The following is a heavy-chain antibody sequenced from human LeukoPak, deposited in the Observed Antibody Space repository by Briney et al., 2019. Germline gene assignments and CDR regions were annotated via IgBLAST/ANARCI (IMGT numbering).Heavy chain of an antibody. CDR2: IYYSGST. D-gene: IGHD3-10*01. CDR3: ARDHYHSGDYGMDV. V-gene: IGHV4-31*03. J-gene: IGHJ6*02. CDR1: GGSISSGGYY. Sequence: PSQTLSLTCTVSGGSISSGGYYWSWIRQHPGKGLEWIGYIYYSGSTYYNPSLKSRVTISVDTSKSQFSLKLSSVTAADTAVYYCARDHYHSGDYGMDVWGQGTTVTVSS.